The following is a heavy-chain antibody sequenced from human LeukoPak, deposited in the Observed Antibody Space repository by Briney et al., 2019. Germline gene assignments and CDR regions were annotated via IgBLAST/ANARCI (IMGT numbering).Heavy chain of an antibody. J-gene: IGHJ4*02. V-gene: IGHV1-3*01. Sequence: ASVKVSCKASGFTLTNYAMQWVRQAPGQRLEWMGWINAGNGHTRYSQRFQGRVTITRDTSATTVYMEVTSLRSEDTAVYYCARGIWSRTVSSYYFDYWGQGTLVTVSS. D-gene: IGHD3-3*01. CDR2: INAGNGHT. CDR1: GFTLTNYA. CDR3: ARGIWSRTVSSYYFDY.